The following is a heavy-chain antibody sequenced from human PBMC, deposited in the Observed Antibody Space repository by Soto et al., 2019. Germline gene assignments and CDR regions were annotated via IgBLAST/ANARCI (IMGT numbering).Heavy chain of an antibody. V-gene: IGHV3-73*01. CDR1: GFTFRGST. J-gene: IGHJ4*02. D-gene: IGHD4-4*01. CDR2: ISIKPNNYAT. CDR3: TRASETSNYYFDY. Sequence: LRLSCVASGFTFRGSTIHWVRQASGKGLEWIGLISIKPNNYATVYGASVTGRFTISRDDSKNTAYLHMNSLKTEDTAVYYCTRASETSNYYFDYWGRGTLVTVSS.